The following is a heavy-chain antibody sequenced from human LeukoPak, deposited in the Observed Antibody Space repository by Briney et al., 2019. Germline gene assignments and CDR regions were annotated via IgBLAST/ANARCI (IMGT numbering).Heavy chain of an antibody. Sequence: GASVKVSCKASGYTFTSYYVHWVRQAPGQGLEWMGWINPNSGGTNYAQEFQDRVTMTRDASISTAYMELSSLTSDDTAVYYCARDQYGGTYFDVLTGYSNPYYYYMDVWGKGTTVTVSS. CDR2: INPNSGGT. D-gene: IGHD3-9*01. CDR3: ARDQYGGTYFDVLTGYSNPYYYYMDV. V-gene: IGHV1-2*02. J-gene: IGHJ6*03. CDR1: GYTFTSYY.